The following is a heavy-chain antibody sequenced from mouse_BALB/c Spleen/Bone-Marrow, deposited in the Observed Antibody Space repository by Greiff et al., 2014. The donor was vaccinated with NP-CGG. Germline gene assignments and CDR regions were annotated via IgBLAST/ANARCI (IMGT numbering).Heavy chain of an antibody. CDR3: TRSNYGYWYFDV. D-gene: IGHD1-1*01. V-gene: IGHV1S81*02. CDR2: INPSNGGT. Sequence: ESGAELVKPGASVKLSCKASGYTFSSYYMYWVKQRPGQGLEWIGEINPSNGGTKFNEKFKSKATLTVDKSSSTAYMQLSSLTSEDSAVYYCTRSNYGYWYFDVWGAGTTVTFSS. CDR1: GYTFSSYY. J-gene: IGHJ1*01.